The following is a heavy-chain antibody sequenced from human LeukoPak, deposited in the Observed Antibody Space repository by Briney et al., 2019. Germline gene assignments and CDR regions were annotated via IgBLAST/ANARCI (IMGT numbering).Heavy chain of an antibody. Sequence: LETLSLTCAVYGGSFSGDLWSCIREPPGKGLGWSGEINHSGSINYTPSLKRRVTISVDTSTHQFSLTLSCVAAAATPLYYCARARGFDYCGEGNLVTVSS. CDR3: ARARGFDY. J-gene: IGHJ4*02. CDR2: INHSGSI. CDR1: GGSFSGDL. V-gene: IGHV4-34*01.